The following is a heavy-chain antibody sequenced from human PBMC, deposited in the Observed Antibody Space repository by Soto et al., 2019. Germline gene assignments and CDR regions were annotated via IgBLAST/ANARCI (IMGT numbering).Heavy chain of an antibody. D-gene: IGHD2-8*01. CDR1: GFTFSSYG. J-gene: IGHJ6*02. CDR2: ISYDGSNK. Sequence: QVQLVESGGGVVQPGRSLRLSCAASGFTFSSYGMHWVRQAPGKGLEWVAVISYDGSNKYYADSVKGRFTISRDNSKNTLYLQMNSLRAEDTAVYYCAKVLMVYAIFYYGMDVWGQGTTVTVSS. V-gene: IGHV3-30*18. CDR3: AKVLMVYAIFYYGMDV.